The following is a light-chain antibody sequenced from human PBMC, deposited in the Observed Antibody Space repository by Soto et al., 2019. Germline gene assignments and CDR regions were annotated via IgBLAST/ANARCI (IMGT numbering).Light chain of an antibody. J-gene: IGKJ1*01. CDR3: LQHYSYPWT. CDR1: QGIRNE. CDR2: DAS. V-gene: IGKV1-17*01. Sequence: DIQMTQSPSSLPASVGDRVTITCRASQGIRNELGWYQQKPGKAPKRLIYDASILQGGVPSRFSGSGSGTEFTLTISSLQPEDFATYSCLQHYSYPWTFGQGTKVEVK.